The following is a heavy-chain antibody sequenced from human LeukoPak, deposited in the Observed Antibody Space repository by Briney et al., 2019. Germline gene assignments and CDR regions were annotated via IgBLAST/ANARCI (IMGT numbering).Heavy chain of an antibody. D-gene: IGHD6-13*01. V-gene: IGHV3-48*01. Sequence: GGSLRLSCAASGFTFSSYSMNWVRQAPGKGLEWVSYISSSSSTIYYADSVKGRFTISRDNAKNSLYLQMNSLRAEDTAVYYCAKRPLRVAAAGTGFDPWGQGTLVTVSS. CDR2: ISSSSSTI. CDR1: GFTFSSYS. J-gene: IGHJ5*02. CDR3: AKRPLRVAAAGTGFDP.